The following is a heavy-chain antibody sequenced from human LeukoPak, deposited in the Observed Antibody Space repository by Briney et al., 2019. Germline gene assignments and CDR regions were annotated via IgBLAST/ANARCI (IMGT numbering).Heavy chain of an antibody. CDR3: ARTRDFWSGYFDY. J-gene: IGHJ4*02. CDR2: ILHSGST. CDR1: GVSLTSDTYC. V-gene: IGHV4-30-2*01. Sequence: SETLSLTCAVSGVSLTSDTYCWGWLRQPPGTGLEWVGYILHSGSTYYNPSLKSRVTISVDTSKSQFSLKLSSVTAADTAVYYCARTRDFWSGYFDYWGQGTLVTVSS. D-gene: IGHD3-3*01.